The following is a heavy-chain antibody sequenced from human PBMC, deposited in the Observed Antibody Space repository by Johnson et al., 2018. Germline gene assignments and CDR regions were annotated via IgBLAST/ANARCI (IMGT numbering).Heavy chain of an antibody. CDR2: TMPMFGTP. D-gene: IGHD3-10*01. J-gene: IGHJ3*01. CDR1: GDTFSSYG. Sequence: QVQLVESGAEVKTPGSSXKVSCKASGDTFSSYGLSWVRQAPGQGLEWMGATMPMFGTPHYADKFRGRVTITADDSTSGAYMELSSLRGEDTAVYYGARGRYQSGSGDAFDVWGQGTMVTVSS. CDR3: ARGRYQSGSGDAFDV. V-gene: IGHV1-69*01.